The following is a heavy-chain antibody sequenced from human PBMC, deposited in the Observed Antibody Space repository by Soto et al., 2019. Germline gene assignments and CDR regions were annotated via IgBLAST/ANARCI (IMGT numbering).Heavy chain of an antibody. CDR1: GFTFSSYS. Sequence: EVQLVESGGGLVQPGGSLRLSCAASGFTFSSYSMNWVRQAPGKGLEWVSYISSSSSTIYYADSVKGRFTISRDNAKNSLYLQMNSLRDDDTAVYYCGGDSSGYYYPDVFDIWGQGTMVTVSS. V-gene: IGHV3-48*02. CDR3: GGDSSGYYYPDVFDI. D-gene: IGHD3-22*01. CDR2: ISSSSSTI. J-gene: IGHJ3*02.